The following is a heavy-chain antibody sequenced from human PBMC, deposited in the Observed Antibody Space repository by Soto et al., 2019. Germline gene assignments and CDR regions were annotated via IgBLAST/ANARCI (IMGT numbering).Heavy chain of an antibody. D-gene: IGHD6-19*01. Sequence: QVQLVESGGGVVQPGRSLRLSCAASGFTFSSYGMHWVRQAPGKGLEWVAVIWYDGSNKYYADSVKGRFTISRDNSKNTLYLQMNSLRAEDTAVYYCARGQTVDSSGWYGGDWFDPWGQGTLVTVSS. CDR1: GFTFSSYG. CDR2: IWYDGSNK. J-gene: IGHJ5*02. CDR3: ARGQTVDSSGWYGGDWFDP. V-gene: IGHV3-33*01.